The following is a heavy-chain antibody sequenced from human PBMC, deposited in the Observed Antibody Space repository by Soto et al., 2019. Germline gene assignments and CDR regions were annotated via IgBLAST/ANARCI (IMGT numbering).Heavy chain of an antibody. Sequence: QVQLQESGPGLVKPSETLSLTCTVSGGSISSYYWSWIRQPPGKGLEWIGYIYYSGSTNYNPSLKSRVTISVDTSKNQFSLKLSSVTAADTAVYYCARQIIRRAGDGPYYYYYYMDVWGKGTTVTVSS. CDR1: GGSISSYY. V-gene: IGHV4-59*08. J-gene: IGHJ6*03. CDR2: IYYSGST. CDR3: ARQIIRRAGDGPYYYYYYMDV. D-gene: IGHD7-27*01.